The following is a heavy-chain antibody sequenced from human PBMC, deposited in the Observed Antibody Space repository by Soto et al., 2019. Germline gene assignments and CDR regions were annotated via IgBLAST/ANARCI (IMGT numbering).Heavy chain of an antibody. CDR1: GFSLSTSGVG. D-gene: IGHD2-21*02. CDR3: AHRQGGDCCIDAVDI. CDR2: IYWDDDK. Sequence: QITLKESGPTLVKPTQTLTLTCTFSGFSLSTSGVGVGWIRQPPGKALEWLALIYWDDDKRYSPSLKSRLTITKDTSKNQVVLTMTNMDPVDTATYYCAHRQGGDCCIDAVDIWGQGTMVTVSS. J-gene: IGHJ3*02. V-gene: IGHV2-5*02.